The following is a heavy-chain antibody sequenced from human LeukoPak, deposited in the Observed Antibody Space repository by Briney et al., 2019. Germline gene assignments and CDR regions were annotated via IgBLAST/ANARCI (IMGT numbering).Heavy chain of an antibody. CDR2: INPNSGGT. CDR3: ARDLVGGSYNY. J-gene: IGHJ4*02. CDR1: GYTFTGYY. Sequence: EASVTVSCKASGYTFTGYYMHWVRQAPGQGREWMGWINPNSGGTNYAQKFQGRVTMTRDTSISTAYMELSRLRSDDTAVYYCARDLVGGSYNYWGQGTLVTVSS. D-gene: IGHD1-26*01. V-gene: IGHV1-2*02.